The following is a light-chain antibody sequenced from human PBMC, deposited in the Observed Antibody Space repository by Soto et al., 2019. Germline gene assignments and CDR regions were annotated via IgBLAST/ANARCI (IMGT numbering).Light chain of an antibody. CDR1: QSVSSN. Sequence: EIGMTQSPATLSVSPGERATLSCRASQSVSSNLAWYQQKPGQAPRLLIYGASTRATGIPARFSGSGSGTEFPLTISSLQSQDVAIYYCQHYNNWPPWTFGQGTKVEIK. CDR3: QHYNNWPPWT. J-gene: IGKJ1*01. CDR2: GAS. V-gene: IGKV3-15*01.